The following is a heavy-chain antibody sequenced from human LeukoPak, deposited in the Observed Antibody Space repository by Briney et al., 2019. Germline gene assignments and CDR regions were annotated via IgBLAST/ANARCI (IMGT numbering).Heavy chain of an antibody. Sequence: QPGGSLRLSCAASGFTFNDYALHWVRQAPGKGLEWVAVVSYDGSNIYYADSVKGRFTISRDNAKNSLSLQMNSLSDEDTAVYYCAKDAYGGATFFYYMDVWGKGTTVTVSS. CDR2: VSYDGSNI. D-gene: IGHD2/OR15-2a*01. CDR3: AKDAYGGATFFYYMDV. J-gene: IGHJ6*03. V-gene: IGHV3-30*04. CDR1: GFTFNDYA.